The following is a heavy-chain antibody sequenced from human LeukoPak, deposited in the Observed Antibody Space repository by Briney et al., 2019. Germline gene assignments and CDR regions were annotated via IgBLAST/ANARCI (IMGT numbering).Heavy chain of an antibody. CDR1: GFILSTSW. CDR3: AKDILAAGLFFDY. Sequence: GGSLRLSCAASGFILSTSWMSWVRQAPGKGLEWVANIDQDGSEKYYMDSVKGRFTISRDNAKTSLSLQMNSLRDDDTAVYYCAKDILAAGLFFDYWGLGTLVTVSS. CDR2: IDQDGSEK. D-gene: IGHD6-13*01. V-gene: IGHV3-7*01. J-gene: IGHJ4*02.